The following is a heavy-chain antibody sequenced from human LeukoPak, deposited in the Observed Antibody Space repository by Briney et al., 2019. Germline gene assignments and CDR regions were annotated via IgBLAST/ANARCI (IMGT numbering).Heavy chain of an antibody. V-gene: IGHV3-7*03. Sequence: GGSLRLSCAASGFALSSRWMTWVRQVPGRGPEWVANVNRDGSETYYLDSVKGRFTISKDNAKNSLYLQMNSLRAEDTALYHCARNNGMDVWGQGTTVIVSS. CDR3: ARNNGMDV. J-gene: IGHJ6*02. CDR1: GFALSSRW. CDR2: VNRDGSET.